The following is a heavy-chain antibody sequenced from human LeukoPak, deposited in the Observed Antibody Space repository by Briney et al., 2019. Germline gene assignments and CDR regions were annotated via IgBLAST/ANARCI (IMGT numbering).Heavy chain of an antibody. CDR1: GFTFSSYA. Sequence: GGSLRLSCAASGFTFSSYAMSWVRQAPGKGLEWVSAISGSGGSTYYADSVKGRFTISRDNSKNTLYLQMNGLRAEDTAVYYCARDPVVAYMKGAFDIWGQGTMVTVSS. V-gene: IGHV3-23*01. CDR2: ISGSGGST. CDR3: ARDPVVAYMKGAFDI. D-gene: IGHD2-15*01. J-gene: IGHJ3*02.